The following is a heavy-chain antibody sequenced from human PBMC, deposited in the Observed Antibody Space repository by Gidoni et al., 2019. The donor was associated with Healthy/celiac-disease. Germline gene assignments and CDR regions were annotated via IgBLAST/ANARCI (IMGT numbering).Heavy chain of an antibody. J-gene: IGHJ4*02. CDR2: ISSSSSTI. CDR3: ARGTTFGVVTMGG. Sequence: EVQLVESGGGLVQPGGSLRLSCAASGFTFSSYSMNWVRQAPGKGREWVSYISSSSSTIYYADSVKGRFTISRDNAKNSLYLQMNSLRAEDTAVYYCARGTTFGVVTMGGWGQGTLVTVSS. CDR1: GFTFSSYS. V-gene: IGHV3-48*01. D-gene: IGHD3-3*01.